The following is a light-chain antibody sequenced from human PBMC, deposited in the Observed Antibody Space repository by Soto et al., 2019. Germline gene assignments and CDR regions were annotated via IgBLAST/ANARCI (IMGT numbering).Light chain of an antibody. V-gene: IGKV3-20*01. CDR1: QSVGNNY. J-gene: IGKJ4*01. CDR3: QQYGNSPRT. Sequence: ESVLTQSPGTLSLSSGERVTLSCRASQSVGNNYLAWYQQKPGQAPRLLIYGASGRATGIPDRFSGSGSGTDFTLTISRLEPEDFAVYYCQQYGNSPRTFGGGTKVEIK. CDR2: GAS.